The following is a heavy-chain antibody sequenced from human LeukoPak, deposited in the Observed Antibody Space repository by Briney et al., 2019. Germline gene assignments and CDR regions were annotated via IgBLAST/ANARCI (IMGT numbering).Heavy chain of an antibody. Sequence: SETLSLTCTVSGGSISSGDYYWSWIRQPPGKGLEWIGYIYYSGSTYYNPSLKSRVTISADTSKNQFSLKLSSVTAADTAVYYCASSSSSWAPFDYWGQGTLVTVSS. CDR1: GGSISSGDYY. CDR2: IYYSGST. CDR3: ASSSSSWAPFDY. J-gene: IGHJ4*02. V-gene: IGHV4-30-4*01. D-gene: IGHD6-13*01.